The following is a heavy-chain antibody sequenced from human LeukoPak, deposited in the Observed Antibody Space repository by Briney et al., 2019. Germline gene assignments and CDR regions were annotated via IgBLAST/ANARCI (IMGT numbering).Heavy chain of an antibody. CDR2: IGGDGGVT. Sequence: GGSLRLSCAASGFTFSNFAMNWVRQAPGKGLEWVSVIGGDGGVTYYTDSVKGRFTISRDNSKNTLYLQMNSLRAEDTAVYYCAGADLLRPHPPVDYWGQGTLVTVSS. D-gene: IGHD1-26*01. J-gene: IGHJ4*02. CDR1: GFTFSNFA. V-gene: IGHV3-23*01. CDR3: AGADLLRPHPPVDY.